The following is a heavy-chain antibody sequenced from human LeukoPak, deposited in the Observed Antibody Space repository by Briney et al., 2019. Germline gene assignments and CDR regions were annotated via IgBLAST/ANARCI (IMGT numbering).Heavy chain of an antibody. CDR3: ARDPVRYYDFWSGYYISYYFDY. CDR1: GFTFSSYS. V-gene: IGHV3-21*01. Sequence: GGSLRLSCAASGFTFSSYSMNWVRQAPGKGLEWVSSISSSSSSYIYYADSVKGRFTISRDNAKNSLYLQMNSLRAEDTAVYYCARDPVRYYDFWSGYYISYYFDYWGQGTLVTVSS. D-gene: IGHD3-3*01. CDR2: ISSSSSSYI. J-gene: IGHJ4*02.